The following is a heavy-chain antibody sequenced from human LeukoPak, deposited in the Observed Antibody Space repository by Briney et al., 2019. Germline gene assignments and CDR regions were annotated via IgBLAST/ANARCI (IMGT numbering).Heavy chain of an antibody. D-gene: IGHD4-17*01. Sequence: PSETLPLTCTVSGGSTSSYYWSWIRQPPGKGLEWIGYIYYSGSTNYNPSLKSRVTISVDTSRNHFSLKVTSVTAADTAVYYCARRVHYGDYFDYWGQGTLVTVSS. J-gene: IGHJ4*02. CDR2: IYYSGST. V-gene: IGHV4-59*12. CDR1: GGSTSSYY. CDR3: ARRVHYGDYFDY.